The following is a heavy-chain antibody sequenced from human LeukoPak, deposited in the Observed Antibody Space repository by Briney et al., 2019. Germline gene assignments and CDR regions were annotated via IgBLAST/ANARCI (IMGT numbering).Heavy chain of an antibody. J-gene: IGHJ4*02. CDR1: GGSFSGYY. D-gene: IGHD4-11*01. CDR2: INHSGST. Sequence: SETLSLTGAVYGGSFSGYYWSWIRQPPGKGLEWIGEINHSGSTNYNPSLKSRVTISVDTSKNQFSLKLSSVTAADTAVYYCARDITVPYFDYWGQGTLVTVSS. V-gene: IGHV4-34*01. CDR3: ARDITVPYFDY.